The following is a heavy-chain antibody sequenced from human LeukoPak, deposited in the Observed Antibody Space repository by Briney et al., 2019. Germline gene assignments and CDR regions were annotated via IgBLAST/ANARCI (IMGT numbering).Heavy chain of an antibody. D-gene: IGHD6-6*01. CDR2: IRSKAYGGTT. CDR3: TRDQASIAALRSPDY. CDR1: GFTFSTYA. Sequence: GGSLRLSCEASGFTFSTYAMSWVRQAPGKGLEWVGFIRSKAYGGTTEYAASVKGRFTISRDDSKSIAYLQMNSLKTEDTAVYYCTRDQASIAALRSPDYWGQGTLVTVSS. V-gene: IGHV3-49*04. J-gene: IGHJ4*02.